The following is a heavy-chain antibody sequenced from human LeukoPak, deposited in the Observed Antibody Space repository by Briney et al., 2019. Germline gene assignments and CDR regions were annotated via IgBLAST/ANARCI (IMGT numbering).Heavy chain of an antibody. D-gene: IGHD6-19*01. CDR2: ISGSGGST. V-gene: IGHV3-23*01. J-gene: IGHJ4*02. CDR3: ARDTSSGWYFDY. CDR1: GFTFSSYA. Sequence: GRSLRLSCVASGFTFSSYAMSWVRQAPGKGLEWVSTISGSGGSTYYAGSVKGRFTISRDNAKNTLYLQMNSLRAEDTAVYYCARDTSSGWYFDYWGQGTLVTVSS.